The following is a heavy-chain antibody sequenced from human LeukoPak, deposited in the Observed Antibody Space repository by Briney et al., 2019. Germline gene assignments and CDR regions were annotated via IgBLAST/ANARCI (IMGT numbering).Heavy chain of an antibody. CDR2: INQDGSGK. V-gene: IGHV3-7*05. Sequence: GGSLRLSCAASGFTFSSYWMTWVRQAPGRGLECVANINQDGSGKSHVDSVKGRFTISRDNAKNYLFLQMNSLRAEDTAVYYCARGRGGLDYWGQGTLVTVSS. CDR3: ARGRGGLDY. CDR1: GFTFSSYW. J-gene: IGHJ4*02.